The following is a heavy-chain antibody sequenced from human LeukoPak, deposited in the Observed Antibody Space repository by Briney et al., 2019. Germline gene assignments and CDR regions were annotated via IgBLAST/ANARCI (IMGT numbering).Heavy chain of an antibody. V-gene: IGHV3-15*01. Sequence: GGSLRLSCAASGFTFSNAWMSWVRQAPGKGLEWVGRIKSKTDGGKTDYAAPVKGRFTISRHDSENTLCLQMNCLRADDTAVYYCSKQDIRSSGWYDWGQGTLVTASS. D-gene: IGHD6-13*01. J-gene: IGHJ4*02. CDR1: GFTFSNAW. CDR3: SKQDIRSSGWYD. CDR2: IKSKTDGGKT.